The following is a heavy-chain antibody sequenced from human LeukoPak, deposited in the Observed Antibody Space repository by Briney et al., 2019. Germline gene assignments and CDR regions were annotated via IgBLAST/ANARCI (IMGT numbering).Heavy chain of an antibody. V-gene: IGHV1-2*07. CDR2: INPNSGGT. D-gene: IGHD2-2*01. CDR3: ARDKGTLGTRYYFDY. J-gene: IGHJ4*02. CDR1: GYTFTGYY. Sequence: ASVKVSCKASGYTFTGYYMHWVRQAPGQGLEWMGWINPNSGGTNYAHKFQGRVTMTRDTSISTAYMELSRLRSDDTVVYYCARDKGTLGTRYYFDYWGQGTLVTVSS.